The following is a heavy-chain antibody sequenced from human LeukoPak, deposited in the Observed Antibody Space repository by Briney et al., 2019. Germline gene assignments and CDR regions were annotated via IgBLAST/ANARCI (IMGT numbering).Heavy chain of an antibody. CDR1: GYTFTSYD. CDR2: MNPNSGNT. Sequence: ASVEVSCKASGYTFTSYDINWVRQATGQGLEWMGWMNPNSGNTGYAQKFQGRVTMTRNTSISTAYMELSSLRSEDTAVYYCARGRLRLVRGVKNWFDPWGQGTLVTVSS. D-gene: IGHD3-10*01. CDR3: ARGRLRLVRGVKNWFDP. V-gene: IGHV1-8*01. J-gene: IGHJ5*02.